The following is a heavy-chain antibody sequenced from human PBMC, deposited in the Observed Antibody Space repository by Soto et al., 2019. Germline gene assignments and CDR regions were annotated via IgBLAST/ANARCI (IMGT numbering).Heavy chain of an antibody. D-gene: IGHD5-18*01. CDR2: IYNSGST. CDR1: GGSVSSGRYY. Sequence: QVQLQESGPGLVKPSETLSLTCTVSGGSVSSGRYYWSWIRQPPGKGLEWIGCIYNSGSTYYNPSLKSLITLSVDTPINHFALRLSTVTAADTAVYCLAIAHTGMVPSMAGIAVWGQGTTVTVSS. V-gene: IGHV4-61*01. CDR3: AIAHTGMVPSMAGIAV. J-gene: IGHJ6*02.